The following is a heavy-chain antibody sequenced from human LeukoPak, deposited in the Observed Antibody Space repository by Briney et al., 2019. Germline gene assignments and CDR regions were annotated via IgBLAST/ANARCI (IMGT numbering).Heavy chain of an antibody. CDR1: GFTFSNYW. D-gene: IGHD3-10*01. CDR2: INQDGSEK. J-gene: IGHJ4*02. V-gene: IGHV3-7*04. CDR3: ARAYYYDSRNYYNPTSSFDY. Sequence: TGGSLRLSCEASGFTFSNYWMSWVRHAPEKGLEWVANINQDGSEKYFVDSVKGRFTISRDNAKNSLYLQMNSLRAEDTAVYYCARAYYYDSRNYYNPTSSFDYWGQGTLVTVAS.